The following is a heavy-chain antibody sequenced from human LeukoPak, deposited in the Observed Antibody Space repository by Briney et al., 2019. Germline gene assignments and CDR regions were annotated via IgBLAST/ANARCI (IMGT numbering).Heavy chain of an antibody. V-gene: IGHV3-23*01. Sequence: GGSLRLSCAASGFTFSSYAMTWVRQAPGKGLEWVSSISGSGGSTYYADSVKGRFTISRDNAKNTLYLQMNSLRAEDTALYYCARQNYGAGPDYWGQGTLVTVSS. J-gene: IGHJ4*02. D-gene: IGHD3-10*01. CDR3: ARQNYGAGPDY. CDR2: ISGSGGST. CDR1: GFTFSSYA.